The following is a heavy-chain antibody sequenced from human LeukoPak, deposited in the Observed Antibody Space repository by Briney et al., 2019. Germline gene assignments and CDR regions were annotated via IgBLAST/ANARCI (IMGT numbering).Heavy chain of an antibody. V-gene: IGHV3-21*01. CDR3: ARDVSGAVTTSVSWFDP. CDR1: GFTFSSYS. J-gene: IGHJ5*02. D-gene: IGHD4-17*01. CDR2: ISSSSSYI. Sequence: PGGSLRLSCAASGFTFSSYSMNWVRQAPGKGLEWASSISSSSSYIYYADSVKGRFTISRDNAKNSLYLQMNSLRAEDTAVYYCARDVSGAVTTSVSWFDPWGQGTLVTVSS.